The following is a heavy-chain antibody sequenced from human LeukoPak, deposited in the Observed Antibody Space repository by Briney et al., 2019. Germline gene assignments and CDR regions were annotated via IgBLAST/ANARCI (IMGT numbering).Heavy chain of an antibody. V-gene: IGHV4-39*01. D-gene: IGHD3-22*01. Sequence: PSETLSLTCTVSGGSINTKTHYWACIRQTPGKGLEWIGSVFYNGNTYYNPSLKSRVTISVDTSKNQFSLRLTSVTAADTAVYYCAKHGEDDRGYYADFFDHYGQGTLVTVSS. J-gene: IGHJ4*02. CDR2: VFYNGNT. CDR1: GGSINTKTHY. CDR3: AKHGEDDRGYYADFFDH.